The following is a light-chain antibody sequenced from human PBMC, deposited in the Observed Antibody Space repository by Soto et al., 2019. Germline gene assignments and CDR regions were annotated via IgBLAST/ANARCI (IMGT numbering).Light chain of an antibody. V-gene: IGKV1-39*01. CDR3: QQSYSTPYT. CDR2: AAS. J-gene: IGKJ2*01. Sequence: DIQMTQSPSSLSASVGDRVTITCRASQSISSYLNWYQQKPGTAPKLLIYAASSLQSGVPSRFSGSGSGTDFTLIISSLQPEDFATYHCQQSYSTPYTFGQGTKLEIK. CDR1: QSISSY.